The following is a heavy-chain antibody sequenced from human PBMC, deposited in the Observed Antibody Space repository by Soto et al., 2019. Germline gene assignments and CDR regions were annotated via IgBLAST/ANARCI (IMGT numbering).Heavy chain of an antibody. J-gene: IGHJ4*02. D-gene: IGHD2-2*01. CDR1: GFTVSSNY. Sequence: GGSLRLSCAASGFTVSSNYMSWVRQAPGKGLEWVSVIYSGGSTYYADSVKGRFTISRDNSKNTLYLQMNSLRAEDTAVYYCARAACSSTSCYRWFDYWGQGTLVTVSS. V-gene: IGHV3-66*01. CDR2: IYSGGST. CDR3: ARAACSSTSCYRWFDY.